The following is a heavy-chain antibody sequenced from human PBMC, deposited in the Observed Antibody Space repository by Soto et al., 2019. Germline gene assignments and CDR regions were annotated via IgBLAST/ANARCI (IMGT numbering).Heavy chain of an antibody. J-gene: IGHJ6*02. CDR1: GGSISSGDYY. CDR2: IYYSGST. V-gene: IGHV4-30-4*01. Sequence: LCGGSISSGDYYWSWIRQPPGKGLEWIGYIYYSGSTYYNPSLKSRVTISVDTSKNQFSLKLSSVTAADTAVYYCARGICSSTSCTNYYYYGMDVWGQGTTVTVSS. CDR3: ARGICSSTSCTNYYYYGMDV. D-gene: IGHD2-2*01.